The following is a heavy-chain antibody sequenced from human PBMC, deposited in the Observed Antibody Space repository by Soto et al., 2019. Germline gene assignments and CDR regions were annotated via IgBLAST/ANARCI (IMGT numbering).Heavy chain of an antibody. D-gene: IGHD1-1*01. V-gene: IGHV3-23*01. CDR1: GFPFTNYA. Sequence: EVQLLESGGGVVQPGESLKLACAASGFPFTNYAMSWVRQAPGKGLEWVSTTGGGIGPYYADSVKGRFTISRDNPRSTLYMEIKSLRAEDTAIYYCAKMPDGVNSNSPYCWGPGTLVTVSS. J-gene: IGHJ4*02. CDR2: TGGGIGP. CDR3: AKMPDGVNSNSPYC.